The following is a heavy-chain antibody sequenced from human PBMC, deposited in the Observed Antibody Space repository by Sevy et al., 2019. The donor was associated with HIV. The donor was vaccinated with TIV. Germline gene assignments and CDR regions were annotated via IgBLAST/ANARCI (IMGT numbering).Heavy chain of an antibody. CDR3: ASHNYSDRSGYYYPVWFDY. V-gene: IGHV4-39*01. Sequence: SEILSLTCTVSSGSISSSTYYWAWIRQPPGKGLEWIGSIFYSGTPYYNPSLQSRFTISVDTSKNQFSMKLSSVTAADTTVYYCASHNYSDRSGYYYPVWFDYWGRGTLVTVSS. CDR2: IFYSGTP. J-gene: IGHJ4*02. CDR1: SGSISSSTYY. D-gene: IGHD3-22*01.